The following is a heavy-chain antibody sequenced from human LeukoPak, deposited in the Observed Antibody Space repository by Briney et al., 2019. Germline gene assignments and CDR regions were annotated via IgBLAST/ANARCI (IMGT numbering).Heavy chain of an antibody. CDR2: IRSKAYGGTT. J-gene: IGHJ4*02. D-gene: IGHD5-12*01. CDR3: SRVYSGYDRGPFDY. V-gene: IGHV3-49*04. Sequence: GGSLRLSCTASGFTFGDYAMSWVRQAPGKGLEWVGFIRSKAYGGTTEYAASVKGRFTISRDDSKSIAYLQMNSLKTEDTAVYYCSRVYSGYDRGPFDYWGQGTLVTVSS. CDR1: GFTFGDYA.